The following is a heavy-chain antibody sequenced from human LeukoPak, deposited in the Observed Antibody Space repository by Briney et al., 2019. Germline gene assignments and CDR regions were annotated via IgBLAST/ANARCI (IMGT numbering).Heavy chain of an antibody. CDR2: IFPIFGTA. Sequence: ASVKVSCKASGGTFSSYAISWVRQAPGQGLEWMGGIFPIFGTANYAQKFQGRVTITADESTSTAYMELSSLRSEDTAVYYCYGSGSWMDVWGKGTTVTVSS. J-gene: IGHJ6*04. D-gene: IGHD3-10*01. CDR1: GGTFSSYA. CDR3: YGSGSWMDV. V-gene: IGHV1-69*13.